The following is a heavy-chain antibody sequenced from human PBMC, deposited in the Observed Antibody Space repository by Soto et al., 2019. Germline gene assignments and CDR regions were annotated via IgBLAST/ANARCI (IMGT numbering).Heavy chain of an antibody. CDR2: IYSGGST. Sequence: EVQLVESGGGLIQPGGSLRLSCAASGFTVSSNYMSWGRQAPGKGLEWVSVIYSGGSTYYADSVKGRFTISRDNSKNTLYLQMNSMRAEDTAVYYCARVSPDHYGDHRYWYFDLWGRGTLVTVSS. J-gene: IGHJ2*01. D-gene: IGHD4-17*01. CDR1: GFTVSSNY. CDR3: ARVSPDHYGDHRYWYFDL. V-gene: IGHV3-53*01.